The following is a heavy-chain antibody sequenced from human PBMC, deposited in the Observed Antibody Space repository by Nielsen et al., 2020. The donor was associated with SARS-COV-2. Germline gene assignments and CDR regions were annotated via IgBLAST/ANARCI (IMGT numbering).Heavy chain of an antibody. CDR2: ISGDSSNT. V-gene: IGHV3-43*02. D-gene: IGHD3-10*01. Sequence: GESLKISCAASGVTLDDYAMHWVRQAPGKGLEWITLISGDSSNTDYAESVRGRFLISRDNSKNSLYLQMNSLRAGDTALYYCAKDMGFASGSSAFDYWGQGALVTVSS. CDR3: AKDMGFASGSSAFDY. J-gene: IGHJ4*02. CDR1: GVTLDDYA.